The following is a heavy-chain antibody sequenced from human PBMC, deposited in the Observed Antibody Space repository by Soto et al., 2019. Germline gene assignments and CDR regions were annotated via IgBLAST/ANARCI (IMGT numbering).Heavy chain of an antibody. Sequence: GESLKISCKGSGYSFTSYWIGWVRQMPGKGLEWMGIIYPGDSDTRYSPSFQGQVTISADKSISTAYLQWSSLKASDTAMYYCARPIYGDYPYHYGMDVWGQGTTVTVSS. J-gene: IGHJ6*02. D-gene: IGHD4-17*01. V-gene: IGHV5-51*01. CDR1: GYSFTSYW. CDR2: IYPGDSDT. CDR3: ARPIYGDYPYHYGMDV.